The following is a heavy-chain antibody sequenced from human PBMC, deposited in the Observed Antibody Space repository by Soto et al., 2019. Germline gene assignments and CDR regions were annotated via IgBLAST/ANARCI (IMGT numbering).Heavy chain of an antibody. CDR3: TRDASRDSSARGWFDP. Sequence: PGGSLRLSCAASGFTFRSFTMNWVRQAPGKRLEWVSTISSNSAYIYYTDALRGRFTISRDNAKNSLHLQMNSLRAEDTAVYYCTRDASRDSSARGWFDPWGPGPLVTVSS. V-gene: IGHV3-21*01. CDR2: ISSNSAYI. CDR1: GFTFRSFT. J-gene: IGHJ5*02. D-gene: IGHD6-13*01.